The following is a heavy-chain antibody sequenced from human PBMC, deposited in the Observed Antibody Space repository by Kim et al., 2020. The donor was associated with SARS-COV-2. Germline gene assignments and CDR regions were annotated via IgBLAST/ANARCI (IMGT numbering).Heavy chain of an antibody. CDR1: GYTFSDHY. CDR2: INPKTGGT. V-gene: IGHV1-2*06. J-gene: IGHJ6*02. CDR3: ARDWQPWLVADYNGMGV. D-gene: IGHD6-19*01. Sequence: ASVKVSCKASGYTFSDHYLHWVRQAPGQGLEWMGRINPKTGGTTFARKYQGRVTLTRDTSTSTAYMEMSSLTSDDMALYYCARDWQPWLVADYNGMGVWG.